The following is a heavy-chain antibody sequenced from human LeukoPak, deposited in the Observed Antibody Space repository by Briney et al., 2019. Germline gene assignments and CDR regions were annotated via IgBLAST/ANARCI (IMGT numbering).Heavy chain of an antibody. D-gene: IGHD3-9*01. CDR1: GFPFSSYA. Sequence: GGSLRLSCAASGFPFSSYAMSWVRQAPGKGLVWVSRINSDGSSTSYADSVKGRFTISRDNAKNTLYLQMNSLRAEDTAVYYCARQFEWLSPLNWFDPWGQGTLVTVSS. CDR3: ARQFEWLSPLNWFDP. CDR2: INSDGSST. V-gene: IGHV3-74*01. J-gene: IGHJ5*02.